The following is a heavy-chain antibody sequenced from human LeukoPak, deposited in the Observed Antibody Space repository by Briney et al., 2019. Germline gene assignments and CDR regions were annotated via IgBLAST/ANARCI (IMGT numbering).Heavy chain of an antibody. CDR2: ISAYNGNT. V-gene: IGHV1-18*04. CDR1: GYTFTGYY. J-gene: IGHJ3*02. Sequence: ASVKVSCKASGYTFTGYYMHWVRQAPGQGLEWMGWISAYNGNTNYAQKLQGRVTMTTDTSTSTAYMELRSLRSDDTAVYYCARDIGDIVVVPAARDAFDIWGQGTMVTVSS. CDR3: ARDIGDIVVVPAARDAFDI. D-gene: IGHD2-2*01.